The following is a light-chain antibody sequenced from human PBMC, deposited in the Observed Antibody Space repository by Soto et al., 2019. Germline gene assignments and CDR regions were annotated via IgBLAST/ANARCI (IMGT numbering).Light chain of an antibody. CDR1: SSDVGGYNY. CDR2: EVS. CDR3: SSYTSSSTLV. Sequence: QSVLTQPASVSGSPGQSITISCTGTSSDVGGYNYVSWYQQHPGKAPKLMIYEVSNRPSGVSNRLSGSKSGNTASLTISGLQAEDEADYYCSSYTSSSTLVFGTGTKDTVL. J-gene: IGLJ1*01. V-gene: IGLV2-14*01.